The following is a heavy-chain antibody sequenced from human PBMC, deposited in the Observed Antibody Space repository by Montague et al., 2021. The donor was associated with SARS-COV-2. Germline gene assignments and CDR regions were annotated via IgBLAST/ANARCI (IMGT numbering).Heavy chain of an antibody. Sequence: TLSLTCTDAGDSISSGRCCWSWIQQPAGQGLEWIGRIYPSGSTNYNPSLKSRVTITVDTSKNQFSLKLSSVTAADTAVYYCARDRPPVATTFYYYYYGMDVWGQGTTVTVSS. CDR1: GDSISSGRCC. D-gene: IGHD5-12*01. J-gene: IGHJ6*02. CDR2: IYPSGST. V-gene: IGHV4-61*02. CDR3: ARDRPPVATTFYYYYYGMDV.